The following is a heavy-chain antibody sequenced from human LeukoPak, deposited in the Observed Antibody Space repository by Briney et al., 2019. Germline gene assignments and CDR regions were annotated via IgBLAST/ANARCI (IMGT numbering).Heavy chain of an antibody. Sequence: TSETLSLTCTVSGGSISSSSYYWGWIRQPPGKGLEWIGSIYYSGSTYYNPSLKSRVTISVDTSKNQFSLKLSSVTAADTAVYYCARDSSGYDAFDIWGQGTMVTVSS. CDR1: GGSISSSSYY. J-gene: IGHJ3*02. CDR2: IYYSGST. D-gene: IGHD3-22*01. CDR3: ARDSSGYDAFDI. V-gene: IGHV4-39*01.